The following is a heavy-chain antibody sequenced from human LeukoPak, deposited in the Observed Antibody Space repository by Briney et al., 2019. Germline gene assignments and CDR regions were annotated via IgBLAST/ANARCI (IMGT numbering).Heavy chain of an antibody. CDR1: GFTFSTYA. J-gene: IGHJ4*02. CDR3: ARVTSLPGTPNDY. Sequence: AGGSLRLSCAASGFTFSTYAMHWVRQAPGKGLEWVAVISYDGSNKYYADSVKGRLTTSGDNSKNTLYLQMNSLRAEDTAVYYCARVTSLPGTPNDYWGQGTLVTVSS. D-gene: IGHD1-1*01. V-gene: IGHV3-30-3*01. CDR2: ISYDGSNK.